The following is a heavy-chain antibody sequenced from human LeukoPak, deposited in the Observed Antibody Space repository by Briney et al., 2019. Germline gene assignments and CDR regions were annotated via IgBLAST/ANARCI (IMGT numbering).Heavy chain of an antibody. D-gene: IGHD1-26*01. V-gene: IGHV3-7*01. CDR3: GRDAGRGFDY. CDR2: IKQDGSER. J-gene: IGHJ4*02. CDR1: GFTFSSYW. Sequence: PGGSLRLSCAASGFTFSSYWMSGVRQAPGKGLEGVANIKQDGSERYYVDSVKGRFTISRDNAKNSLYLQMNSLRAEDTAGYYCGRDAGRGFDYWGPGTLVTVSS.